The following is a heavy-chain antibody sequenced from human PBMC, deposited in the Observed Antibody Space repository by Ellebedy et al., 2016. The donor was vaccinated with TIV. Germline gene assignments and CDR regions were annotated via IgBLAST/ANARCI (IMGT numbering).Heavy chain of an antibody. D-gene: IGHD6-19*01. V-gene: IGHV1-18*04. J-gene: IGHJ2*01. CDR3: ARVRAVAAKLIWYFDL. CDR1: GYTFSSYG. Sequence: ASVKVSCKASGYTFSSYGISWVRQAPGQGLEWMGWISAYNGNTNYAQKLQGRVTMTADTSTSTADMELRSLRSDDTAVYYCARVRAVAAKLIWYFDLWGRGTLVTVSS. CDR2: ISAYNGNT.